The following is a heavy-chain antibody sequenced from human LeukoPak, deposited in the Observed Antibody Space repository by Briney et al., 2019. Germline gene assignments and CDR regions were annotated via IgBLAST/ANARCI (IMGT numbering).Heavy chain of an antibody. D-gene: IGHD6-13*01. Sequence: PGGPLRLSCAASGFTFSSYWMHWVRQAPGKGLVWVSRINSDGSSTSYADSVKGRFTISRDNAKNTLYLQMNSLRAEDTAVYYCAREIIAAAHLDYWGQGTLVTVSS. CDR1: GFTFSSYW. CDR3: AREIIAAAHLDY. J-gene: IGHJ4*02. CDR2: INSDGSST. V-gene: IGHV3-74*01.